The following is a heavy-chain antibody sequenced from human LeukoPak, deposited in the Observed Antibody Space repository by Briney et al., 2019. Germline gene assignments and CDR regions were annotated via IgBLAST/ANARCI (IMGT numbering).Heavy chain of an antibody. J-gene: IGHJ4*02. CDR2: ISGSGGST. D-gene: IGHD2-2*01. CDR3: ASQDIVVVPAAMGQTGYFDY. V-gene: IGHV3-23*01. CDR1: GFTFSSYS. Sequence: GGYLRLSYAASGFTFSSYSTNWLRQAPGKGLEWVSAISGSGGSTYYTDSVKGRFTISRDNSKNTLDLQMNSLRAEDTASYYCASQDIVVVPAAMGQTGYFDYWGQGTLVTVSS.